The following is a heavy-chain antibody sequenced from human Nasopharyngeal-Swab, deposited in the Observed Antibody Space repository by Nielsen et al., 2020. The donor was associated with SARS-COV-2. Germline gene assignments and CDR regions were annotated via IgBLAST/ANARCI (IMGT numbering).Heavy chain of an antibody. CDR2: ISNDGNTK. CDR3: ARDLEMAGGLDY. Sequence: GESLKISCAASGFTFSSSAIHWVRQAPGKGLRWVAVISNDGNTKYYVDSVKGRFTLSRDNSKNTLYLQMNSLRAEDTAVYYCARDLEMAGGLDYWGQGTLVTVSS. D-gene: IGHD5-24*01. J-gene: IGHJ4*02. CDR1: GFTFSSSA. V-gene: IGHV3-30*14.